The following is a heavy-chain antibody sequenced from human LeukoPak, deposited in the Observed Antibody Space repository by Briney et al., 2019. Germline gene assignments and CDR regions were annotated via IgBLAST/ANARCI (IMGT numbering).Heavy chain of an antibody. CDR1: GFTFSSYS. V-gene: IGHV3-48*01. J-gene: IGHJ4*02. D-gene: IGHD7-27*01. CDR2: ISSSSSTI. Sequence: PGGSLRLSCAASGFTFSSYSMSWVRPAPGKGGEGVSYISSSSSTIYYADSLKGRFTISRDNTKNSQYLQINSIKAEDTAVYYCSGSLGSVYWGLYYWGQGALVTVSS. CDR3: SGSLGSVYWGLYY.